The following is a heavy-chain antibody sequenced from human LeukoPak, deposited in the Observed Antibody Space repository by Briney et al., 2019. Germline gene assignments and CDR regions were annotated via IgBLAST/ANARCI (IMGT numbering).Heavy chain of an antibody. CDR3: ARQITFGGVEFDP. V-gene: IGHV5-51*01. CDR1: GYSFTTYW. J-gene: IGHJ5*02. D-gene: IGHD3-16*01. CDR2: IYPGDSDA. Sequence: GESLKISCKGSGYSFTTYWIGWVRQMPGKGLEWMGIIYPGDSDARYGPSFQGQVTISVDKSINTAYLQWSSPKASDTAMYYCARQITFGGVEFDPWGQGTLVTVSS.